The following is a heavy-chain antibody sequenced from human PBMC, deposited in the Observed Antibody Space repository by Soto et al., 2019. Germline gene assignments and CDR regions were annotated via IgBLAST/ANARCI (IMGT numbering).Heavy chain of an antibody. CDR1: GFAFSTYA. Sequence: GGSLRLSCAASGFAFSTYAMTWVRQAPGKGLEWVSVISGSGGSSYYAASVKGRFTISRDNSKNTLFLQMNGLRAEDTAVYYCAKVTKRAAAGRYEYYKYGMDVWGQGTTVTVS. CDR2: ISGSGGSS. J-gene: IGHJ6*02. V-gene: IGHV3-23*01. D-gene: IGHD6-13*01. CDR3: AKVTKRAAAGRYEYYKYGMDV.